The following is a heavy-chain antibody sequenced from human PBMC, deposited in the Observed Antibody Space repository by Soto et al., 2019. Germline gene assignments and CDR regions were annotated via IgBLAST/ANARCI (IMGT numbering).Heavy chain of an antibody. CDR2: INPSGGST. J-gene: IGHJ4*02. CDR3: ARDLHYDILTGSRGKYYFDY. D-gene: IGHD3-9*01. V-gene: IGHV1-46*01. CDR1: GYTFTSYA. Sequence: ASVKVSCKASGYTFTSYAMHWVRQAPGQRLEWMGWINPSGGSTSYAQKFQGRVTMTRDTSTSTVYMELSSLRSEDTAVYYCARDLHYDILTGSRGKYYFDYWGQGTLVTVSS.